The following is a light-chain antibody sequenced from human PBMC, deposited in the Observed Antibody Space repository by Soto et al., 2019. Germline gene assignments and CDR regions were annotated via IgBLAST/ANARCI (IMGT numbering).Light chain of an antibody. V-gene: IGLV2-14*01. CDR3: SSYTSRSSHYV. J-gene: IGLJ1*01. Sequence: LTQPASVSGSPGQSITISCTGTNSDVGDYNYVSWYQQHPGRAPKLMIYEVSNRPSGVSNRFFGSKSGNAASLTISGLQAEDEADYYCSSYTSRSSHYVFGAGTKVTVL. CDR2: EVS. CDR1: NSDVGDYNY.